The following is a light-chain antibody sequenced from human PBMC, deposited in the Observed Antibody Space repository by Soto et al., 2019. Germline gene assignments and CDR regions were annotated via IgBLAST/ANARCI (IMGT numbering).Light chain of an antibody. CDR2: EVT. V-gene: IGLV2-18*02. CDR1: SSDVGKYDR. J-gene: IGLJ1*01. CDR3: SSYTSNSRYV. Sequence: QSVLNQLASVSGSPGQPVTISCNGTSSDVGKYDRVSWYQQPPGTAPKLIIYEVTNRPSGVPARFSGSKSGNTASLTISGLQAEDEADYYYSSYTSNSRYVFGAGTKVTVL.